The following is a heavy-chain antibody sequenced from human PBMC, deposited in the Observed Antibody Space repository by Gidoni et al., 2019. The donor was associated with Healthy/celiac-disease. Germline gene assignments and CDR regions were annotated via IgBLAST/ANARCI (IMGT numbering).Heavy chain of an antibody. CDR3: ARDGVYGVRGADY. CDR2: ISSSSSYI. CDR1: GFTFSSYS. V-gene: IGHV3-21*06. J-gene: IGHJ4*02. D-gene: IGHD3-10*01. Sequence: EVQLVESGGGLVKPGGSLRLSCAASGFTFSSYSMNWVRQAPGKGLEWVSSISSSSSYIYYADSVKGRFTISRDNAKNSLYLQMNSLRAEDTAVYYCARDGVYGVRGADYWGQGTLVTVSS.